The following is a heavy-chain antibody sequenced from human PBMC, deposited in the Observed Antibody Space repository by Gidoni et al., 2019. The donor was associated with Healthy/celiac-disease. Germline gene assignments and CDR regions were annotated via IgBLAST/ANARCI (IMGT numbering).Heavy chain of an antibody. Sequence: QLQLQESGPGLVKPSETLSLPCPVSGGSISSSSYYWGWIRQPPGKGLEWIGSIYYSGSTYYNPSLKSRVTISVDTSKNQFSLKLSSVTAADTAVYYCAAKYYDILTGYYQNWGQGTLVTVSS. CDR3: AAKYYDILTGYYQN. CDR1: GGSISSSSYY. D-gene: IGHD3-9*01. J-gene: IGHJ4*02. CDR2: IYYSGST. V-gene: IGHV4-39*01.